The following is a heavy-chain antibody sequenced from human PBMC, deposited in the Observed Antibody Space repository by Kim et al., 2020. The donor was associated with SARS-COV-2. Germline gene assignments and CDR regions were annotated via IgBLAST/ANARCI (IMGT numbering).Heavy chain of an antibody. CDR1: GFTFSSYA. Sequence: GRSLRLSCAASGFTFSSYAMHWVRQAPGKGLEWVAVISYDGSNKYYADSVKGRFTISRDNSKNTLYLQMNSLRAEDTAVYYCNRALQDYWGQGTLVTVSS. V-gene: IGHV3-30-3*01. J-gene: IGHJ4*02. CDR2: ISYDGSNK. CDR3: NRALQDY.